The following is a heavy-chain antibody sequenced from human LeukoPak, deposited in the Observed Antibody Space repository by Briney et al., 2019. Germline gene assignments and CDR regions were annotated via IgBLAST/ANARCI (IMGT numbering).Heavy chain of an antibody. J-gene: IGHJ4*02. CDR3: ASHLYDSSGYLEY. CDR2: INHSGST. D-gene: IGHD3-22*01. V-gene: IGHV4-34*01. CDR1: GGSFSGYY. Sequence: SETLSLTCAVYGGSFSGYYWSWIRQPPGKGLEWIGEINHSGSTNYNPSLKSRVTISVDTSKNQFSLKLSSVTAADTAVYYCASHLYDSSGYLEYWGQGTLVTVSS.